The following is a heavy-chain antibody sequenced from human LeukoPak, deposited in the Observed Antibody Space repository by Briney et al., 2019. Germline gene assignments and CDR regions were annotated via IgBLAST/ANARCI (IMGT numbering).Heavy chain of an antibody. V-gene: IGHV4-4*07. CDR2: IYTSGST. CDR1: GGSISSYY. Sequence: SETLSLTCTVSGGSISSYYWSWIRQPAGKGLEWIGRIYTSGSTNYNPSLKSRVTVSVDTSKNQFSLKLSSVTAADTAVYYCARDLFVASSLFFDCWGQGTLVTVSS. J-gene: IGHJ4*02. CDR3: ARDLFVASSLFFDC. D-gene: IGHD6-13*01.